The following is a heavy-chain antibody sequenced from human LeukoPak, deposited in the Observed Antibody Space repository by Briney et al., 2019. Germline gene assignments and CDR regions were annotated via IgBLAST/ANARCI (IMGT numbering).Heavy chain of an antibody. Sequence: GGSLRLSCAASGFTFSNYRMYWVRQAPGKGLVWVSRINSDGSSTNYADSVKGRFTISRDNAKNTLYLQMNSLRAEDTAVYYCASFYAGYWGQGTLVTVSS. CDR3: ASFYAGY. V-gene: IGHV3-74*01. CDR2: INSDGSST. CDR1: GFTFSNYR. J-gene: IGHJ4*02. D-gene: IGHD2/OR15-2a*01.